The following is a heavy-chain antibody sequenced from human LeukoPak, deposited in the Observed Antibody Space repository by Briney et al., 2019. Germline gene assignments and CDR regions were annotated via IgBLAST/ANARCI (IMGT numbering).Heavy chain of an antibody. CDR3: ARAQDNPHYYYYYGMDV. V-gene: IGHV4-31*03. CDR1: GGSISSGGYS. Sequence: SQTLSLTCTVSGGSISSGGYSWSWIRQHPGKGLEWIGYIYYSGSTYYDPSLKSRVTISVDTSKNRFSLKLSSVTAADTAVYYCARAQDNPHYYYYYGMDVWGQGTTVTVSS. CDR2: IYYSGST. J-gene: IGHJ6*02.